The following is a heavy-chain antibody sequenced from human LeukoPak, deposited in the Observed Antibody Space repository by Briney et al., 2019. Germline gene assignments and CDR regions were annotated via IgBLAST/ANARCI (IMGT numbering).Heavy chain of an antibody. CDR1: GYTFTSYG. Sequence: GASVKVSCKASGYTFTSYGISWVRQAPGQGLEWMGWISAYNGNTNYAPKLQGRVTMTTDTSTSTAYMELRSLRSDDTAVYYCARGLRDMVSTTYYFDYWGQGTLVTVSS. D-gene: IGHD5-18*01. CDR3: ARGLRDMVSTTYYFDY. V-gene: IGHV1-18*01. J-gene: IGHJ4*02. CDR2: ISAYNGNT.